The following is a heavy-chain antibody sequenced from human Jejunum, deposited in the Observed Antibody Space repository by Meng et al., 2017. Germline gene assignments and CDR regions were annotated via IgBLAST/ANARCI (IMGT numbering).Heavy chain of an antibody. D-gene: IGHD1-26*01. J-gene: IGHJ4*02. Sequence: GESLKISCQGSGYIFTSCWIGWVRQMPGKGLEWMGIIYPGDSDTKYSPSFQGQVTISVDRSINTAYLQWSSLKASDTAMYYCATHSKVGVTTPVDYWGQGTLVTVSS. V-gene: IGHV5-51*01. CDR3: ATHSKVGVTTPVDY. CDR1: GYIFTSCW. CDR2: IYPGDSDT.